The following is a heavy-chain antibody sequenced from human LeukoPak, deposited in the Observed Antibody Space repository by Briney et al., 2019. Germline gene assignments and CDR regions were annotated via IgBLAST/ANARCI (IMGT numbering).Heavy chain of an antibody. J-gene: IGHJ4*02. V-gene: IGHV3-11*01. CDR1: GFTFSDYY. CDR2: ISSSGSTI. D-gene: IGHD1-26*01. Sequence: GGSLRLSCAASGFTFSDYYMSWIRQAPGKGLEWVSYISSSGSTIYYADSVKGRFTISRDNAKNSLYLQMNSLRAEDTAVYYCARDSESGSNPAFDYWGQGTLVTVSS. CDR3: ARDSESGSNPAFDY.